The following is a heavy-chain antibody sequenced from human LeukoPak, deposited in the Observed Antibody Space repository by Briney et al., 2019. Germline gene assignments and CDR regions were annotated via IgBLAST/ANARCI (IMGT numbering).Heavy chain of an antibody. Sequence: PSETLSLTCAVSGGSISSNNWWTWVRQPPGKGLEWIGEIYHSGSTNYNPSLRSRVTISVDKSKNQFSLKLSSVTAADTAVYYCARDPITETEPIDYWGQGTLVTVSS. CDR2: IYHSGST. CDR3: ARDPITETEPIDY. V-gene: IGHV4-4*02. CDR1: GGSISSNNW. D-gene: IGHD1-20*01. J-gene: IGHJ4*02.